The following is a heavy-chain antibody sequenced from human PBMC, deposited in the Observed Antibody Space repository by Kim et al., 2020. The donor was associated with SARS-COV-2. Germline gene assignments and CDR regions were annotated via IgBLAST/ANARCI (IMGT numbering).Heavy chain of an antibody. V-gene: IGHV3-23*01. CDR1: EFTFSSYA. CDR2: ISGSGSST. CDR3: AKTRGSSYFDY. D-gene: IGHD3-10*01. Sequence: RGSLRLSCAASEFTFSSYAMSWVRQAPGKGLEWVSTISGSGSSTNYADSVKGRFTISRDNSKNTLYLQMNSLRAEDTAVYYCAKTRGSSYFDYWGQGTLVTVSS. J-gene: IGHJ4*02.